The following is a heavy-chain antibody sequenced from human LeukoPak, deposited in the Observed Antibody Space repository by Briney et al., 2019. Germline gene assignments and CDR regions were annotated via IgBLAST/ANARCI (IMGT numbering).Heavy chain of an antibody. CDR1: GYTFTSYG. J-gene: IGHJ6*02. V-gene: IGHV1-18*01. CDR2: ISAYNGNT. Sequence: GASVKVSCKASGYTFTSYGISWVRQAPGQGLEWMGWISAYNGNTNYAQKLQGRVTMTTDTSTSTAYMELRSLRSDDTAVYYCARGVAGQYYYYGMDVWGQGTTVTVSS. D-gene: IGHD6-13*01. CDR3: ARGVAGQYYYYGMDV.